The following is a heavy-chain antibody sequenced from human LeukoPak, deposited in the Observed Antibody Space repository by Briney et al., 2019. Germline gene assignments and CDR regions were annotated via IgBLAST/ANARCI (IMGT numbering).Heavy chain of an antibody. CDR2: ISGSGGST. CDR1: GFTFSSYA. J-gene: IGHJ4*02. D-gene: IGHD1-14*01. CDR3: ASKFRTANYFDY. V-gene: IGHV3-23*01. Sequence: GGSLRLSCAASGFTFSSYAMSWVRQAPGKGLEWVSAISGSGGSTYYADSVKGRFTISRDNSKNTLYLQMNSLRAEDTALYYCASKFRTANYFDYWGQGTLVTVSS.